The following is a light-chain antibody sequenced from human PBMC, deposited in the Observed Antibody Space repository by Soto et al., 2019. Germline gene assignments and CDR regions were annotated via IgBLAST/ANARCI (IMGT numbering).Light chain of an antibody. Sequence: AIQMTQSPSSLSASVGDRVTITCRASQDVRNYVGWYQQKPGKAPKLLIYGASSLQSGVPSRFSGSGSGTDFTLTISSLQPEDFATYYCQQLNSYPLTFGGGTKVDIK. V-gene: IGKV1-6*01. J-gene: IGKJ4*01. CDR1: QDVRNY. CDR3: QQLNSYPLT. CDR2: GAS.